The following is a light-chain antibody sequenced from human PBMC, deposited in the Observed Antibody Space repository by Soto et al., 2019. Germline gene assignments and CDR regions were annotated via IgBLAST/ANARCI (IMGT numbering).Light chain of an antibody. J-gene: IGKJ5*01. Sequence: DIVMTQSPDSLAVSLGERATINCKSSQSVLYSSNNKNYLAWYQQKPGQPPKLLIYWASTRDSGVPDRFSGSGSGTDFSLTISSLQAEDVAVYYCQQYYNIPITFGQGTRLEI. CDR1: QSVLYSSNNKNY. CDR3: QQYYNIPIT. V-gene: IGKV4-1*01. CDR2: WAS.